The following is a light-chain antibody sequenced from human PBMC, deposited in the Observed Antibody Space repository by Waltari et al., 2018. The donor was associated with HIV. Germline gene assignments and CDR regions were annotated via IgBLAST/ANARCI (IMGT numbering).Light chain of an antibody. CDR2: TNN. CDR3: VVWDDSLNGPV. J-gene: IGLJ2*01. V-gene: IGLV1-44*01. CDR1: SSNIEVNS. Sequence: QSVLTQPPSASGTPGQRVTISCSGSSSNIEVNSVNWYQQLPGTAPKLLIPTNNQRPARVPDRFSGSKSGTSASLAISGRQSEDEADYYCVVWDDSLNGPVFGGGTKLTVL.